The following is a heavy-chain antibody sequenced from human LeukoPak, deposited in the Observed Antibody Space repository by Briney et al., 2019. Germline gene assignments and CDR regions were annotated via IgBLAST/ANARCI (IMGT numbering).Heavy chain of an antibody. D-gene: IGHD3-10*02. CDR3: AELGITMIGGV. J-gene: IGHJ6*04. Sequence: SLRPSCTLSGFTPSSYWMSWGSPAPGKGVEWVANIKKDGREKNHMDSVKGRFTTSRDNAKNSLYLQMNSLRAEDTAVYYCAELGITMIGGVWGKGTTVTISS. CDR1: GFTPSSYW. V-gene: IGHV3-7*01. CDR2: IKKDGREK.